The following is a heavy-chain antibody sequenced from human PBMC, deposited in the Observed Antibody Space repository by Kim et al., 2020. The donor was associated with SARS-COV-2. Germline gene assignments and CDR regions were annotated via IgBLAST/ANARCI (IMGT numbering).Heavy chain of an antibody. CDR3: ARAKMYNGDLRYFYY. V-gene: IGHV1-8*03. Sequence: ASVKVSCKASGYTFTSYDISWVRQAPGQGLEWMGWIIPNSGNTNYAQKFQGRVTITTDTSTSTAYMELSSLRSEDTAVYYCARAKMYNGDLRYFYYWG. D-gene: IGHD1-20*01. J-gene: IGHJ4*01. CDR2: IIPNSGNT. CDR1: GYTFTSYD.